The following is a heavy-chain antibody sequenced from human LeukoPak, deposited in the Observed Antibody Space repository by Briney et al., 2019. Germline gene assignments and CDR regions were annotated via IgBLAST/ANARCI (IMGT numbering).Heavy chain of an antibody. CDR1: GYTFTSYY. D-gene: IGHD4-23*01. CDR3: ARELRGYNY. Sequence: GASVKVSCKASGYTFTSYYMHWVRQATGQGLEWMGWMNPNSGNTGYAQKFQGRVTMTRNTSISTAYMELSSLRSEDTAVYYCARELRGYNYWGQGTLVTVSS. CDR2: MNPNSGNT. J-gene: IGHJ4*02. V-gene: IGHV1-8*02.